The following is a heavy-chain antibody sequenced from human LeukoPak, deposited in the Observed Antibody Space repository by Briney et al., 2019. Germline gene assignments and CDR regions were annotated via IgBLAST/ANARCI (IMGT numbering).Heavy chain of an antibody. J-gene: IGHJ4*02. CDR3: AREGVAAARLRYFDY. CDR1: GGTFSSYA. D-gene: IGHD6-13*01. V-gene: IGHV1-69*13. CDR2: IIPIFGTA. Sequence: SVKVSCKASGGTFSSYAISWVRQAPGQGLEWMGGIIPIFGTANYAQKFQGRVTITADESTSTAYMELSSLRSEDTAVYYCAREGVAAARLRYFDYWGQGTLVTVSS.